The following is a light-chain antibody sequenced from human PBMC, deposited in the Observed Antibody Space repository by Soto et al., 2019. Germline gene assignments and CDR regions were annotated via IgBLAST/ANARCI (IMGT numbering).Light chain of an antibody. J-gene: IGKJ1*01. CDR2: LAS. CDR3: QQYNSYSRT. Sequence: DIQMTQSPSTLSASVGDRVSITCRASQSISSSLAWYQQKPGKAPKLLIYLASSLESGVPSRFSGSESWTEFTLTISSLQPDDFATYYCQQYNSYSRTFGQGTKVDNK. V-gene: IGKV1-5*03. CDR1: QSISSS.